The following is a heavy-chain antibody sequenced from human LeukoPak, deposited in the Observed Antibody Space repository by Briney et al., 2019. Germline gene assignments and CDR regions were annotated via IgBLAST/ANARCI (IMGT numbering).Heavy chain of an antibody. J-gene: IGHJ4*02. CDR3: ARDEAVGSSGWYGVDY. V-gene: IGHV1-46*01. CDR2: INPSGGST. D-gene: IGHD6-19*01. Sequence: ASVKVSCKAPGYTFTDYYMHWVRQAPGQGLEWMGIINPSGGSTSYAQKFQGRVTMTRDTSTSTVYMELSSLRSEDTAVYYCARDEAVGSSGWYGVDYWGQGTLVTVSS. CDR1: GYTFTDYY.